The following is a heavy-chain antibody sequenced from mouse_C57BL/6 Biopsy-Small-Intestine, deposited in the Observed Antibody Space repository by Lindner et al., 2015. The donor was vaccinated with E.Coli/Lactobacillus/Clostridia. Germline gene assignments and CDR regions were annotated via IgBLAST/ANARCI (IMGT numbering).Heavy chain of an antibody. Sequence: ASVKVSCKTSGYSFSDFYIHWMRQAPGQGLEWMGWIYPRNGDTNYAQKFRGRVTMTRDTSTGTVAVELHSLKSDDTAVYFCARDYNGYNRFDYWGQGSLVTVSA. CDR2: IYPRNGDT. V-gene: IGHV1-84*02. J-gene: IGHJ4*01. CDR1: GYSFSDFY. CDR3: ARDYNGYNRFDY. D-gene: IGHD1-2*01.